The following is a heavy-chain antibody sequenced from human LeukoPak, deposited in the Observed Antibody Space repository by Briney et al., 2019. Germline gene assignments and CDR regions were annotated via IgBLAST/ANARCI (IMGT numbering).Heavy chain of an antibody. CDR3: TSFVDDYGDYDRGLFSPPFDY. CDR1: GFTFSGSA. Sequence: GGSLRLSCAASGFTFSGSAMHGVRPASGKGLEWGGRIRSKANSYATAYAASVKDRFTISRDDSKNTAYLQMNSLKTEDTAVYYCTSFVDDYGDYDRGLFSPPFDYWGQGTLVTVSS. J-gene: IGHJ4*02. CDR2: IRSKANSYAT. V-gene: IGHV3-73*01. D-gene: IGHD4-17*01.